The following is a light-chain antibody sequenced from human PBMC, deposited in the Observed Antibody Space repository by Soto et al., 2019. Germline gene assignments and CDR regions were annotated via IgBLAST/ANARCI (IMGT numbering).Light chain of an antibody. J-gene: IGLJ3*02. CDR2: EVT. CDR1: SSDVGGYNY. Sequence: QSVLTQPASVSGSPGQSITISCTGTSSDVGGYNYVSWYQQHPGKAPKLMIYEVTNRPSGVSYRFSGSKSGNTASLTISGLQAEDEADYYCSSYTSSSIWVFGGGTQLTVL. V-gene: IGLV2-14*01. CDR3: SSYTSSSIWV.